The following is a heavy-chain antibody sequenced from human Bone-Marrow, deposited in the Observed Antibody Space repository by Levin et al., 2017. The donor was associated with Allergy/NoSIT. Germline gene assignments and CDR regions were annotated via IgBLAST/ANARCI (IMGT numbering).Heavy chain of an antibody. V-gene: IGHV5-10-1*01. J-gene: IGHJ4*02. CDR2: IDPSESYT. CDR3: VRQLGGYKYYFDY. D-gene: IGHD5-24*01. CDR1: GFRFTSYW. Sequence: VASVKVSCQVSGFRFTSYWITWVRQLPGKGLEWMGRIDPSESYTDYSPSFQGHVTFSTDKSVNTAYLQWSSLTASDSAMYYCVRQLGGYKYYFDYWGQGTLVAVSS.